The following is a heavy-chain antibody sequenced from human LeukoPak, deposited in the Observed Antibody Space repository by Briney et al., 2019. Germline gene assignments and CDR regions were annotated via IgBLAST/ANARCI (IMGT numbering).Heavy chain of an antibody. V-gene: IGHV4-38-2*01. J-gene: IGHJ4*02. D-gene: IGHD6-6*01. CDR1: GYSISSGYY. CDR2: IYHSGST. CDR3: ARQEYSSFGDY. Sequence: PSETLSLTCAVSGYSISSGYYWGWIRQPPGKGLEWIGSIYHSGSTYYNPSLKSRVTISVDTSKNQFSLKLSSVTAADTAVYYCARQEYSSFGDYRGQGTLVTVSS.